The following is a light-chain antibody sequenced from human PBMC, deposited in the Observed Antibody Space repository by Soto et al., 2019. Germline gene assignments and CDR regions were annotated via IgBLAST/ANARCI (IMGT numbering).Light chain of an antibody. CDR1: SSDVGDYNY. J-gene: IGLJ2*01. CDR3: SSYTSSTTL. CDR2: DVS. Sequence: QSVLTQPASVSGSPGQSITVSYTGTSSDVGDYNYVSWYQQHPGKAPKLIIYDVSNRPSGVSNRFSGSKSGNTASLTISGRQAEDEADYYCSSYTSSTTLFGGGTKVTVL. V-gene: IGLV2-14*03.